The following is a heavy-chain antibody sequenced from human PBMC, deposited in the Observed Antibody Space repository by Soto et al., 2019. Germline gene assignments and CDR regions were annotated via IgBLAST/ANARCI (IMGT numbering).Heavy chain of an antibody. D-gene: IGHD1-1*01. CDR1: GGSIISRDDY. V-gene: IGHV4-39*01. J-gene: IGHJ5*02. Sequence: QLQLQESGPGLVKPSETLSLSCTVSGGSIISRDDYWGWIRQPPGKGLEWIGNIYYSGNNYYNPSLRSRVTLSVDTSKNQFSLKLTSVTAADTAVYYCARIHTLALWFDPWGQGTLVVVSS. CDR2: IYYSGNN. CDR3: ARIHTLALWFDP.